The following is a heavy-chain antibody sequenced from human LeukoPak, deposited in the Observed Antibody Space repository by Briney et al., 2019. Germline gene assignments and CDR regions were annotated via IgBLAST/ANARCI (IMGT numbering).Heavy chain of an antibody. CDR1: GFTVSSNY. J-gene: IGHJ4*02. D-gene: IGHD6-19*01. CDR2: IYSGGST. Sequence: GGSLRLSCAASGFTVSSNYMSWVRQAPGKGLEWVSVIYSGGSTYYADSVKGRFTISRDNSKNTLYLQMNSLRAEDTAVYYCARVVTVAGTFRWGQGTLVTVSS. V-gene: IGHV3-53*01. CDR3: ARVVTVAGTFR.